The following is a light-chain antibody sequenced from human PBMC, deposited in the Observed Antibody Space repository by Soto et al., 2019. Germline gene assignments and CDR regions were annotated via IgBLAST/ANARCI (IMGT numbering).Light chain of an antibody. V-gene: IGLV2-14*01. CDR1: SSDVGGYNY. CDR3: SSYTTSTPRV. CDR2: DVS. J-gene: IGLJ1*01. Sequence: QSVLTQPASVSGSPGQSITISCTGTSSDVGGYNYVSWYQQHPGKAPKLMIYDVSNRPSGVSNRFSGSKSGNTASLTISGLQAEDEADYYCSSYTTSTPRVVVTVSEVTVL.